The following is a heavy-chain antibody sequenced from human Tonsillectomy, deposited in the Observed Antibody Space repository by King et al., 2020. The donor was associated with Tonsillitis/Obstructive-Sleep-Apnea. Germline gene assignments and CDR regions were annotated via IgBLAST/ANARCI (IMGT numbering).Heavy chain of an antibody. J-gene: IGHJ6*03. CDR3: TRQGFSLYYMGV. V-gene: IGHV3-49*04. CDR2: IRSKTYGGTT. CDR1: GFTFGDYA. Sequence: VQLVESGGGLVQPGRSLRLSCTASGFTFGDYAMSWVRQAPGKGLEWVGFIRSKTYGGTTEYAASVKGRFTISSDDSKTIPYLQMNSLKTEDTAVYYCTRQGFSLYYMGVWGKGTTVTVSS.